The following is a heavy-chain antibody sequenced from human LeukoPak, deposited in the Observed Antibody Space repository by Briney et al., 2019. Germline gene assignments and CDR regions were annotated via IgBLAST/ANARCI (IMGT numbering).Heavy chain of an antibody. V-gene: IGHV3-48*03. CDR1: GFTFSSYE. CDR2: ISSSGSTI. J-gene: IGHJ4*02. Sequence: PGGSLRLSCAASGFTFSSYEMNWVRQAPGKGLEWVSYISSSGSTIYYADSVKGRITISRDNAKNSLYLQMNSLRAEDTAVYYCARGTQYGPIDYWGQGTLVTVSS. CDR3: ARGTQYGPIDY. D-gene: IGHD1-1*01.